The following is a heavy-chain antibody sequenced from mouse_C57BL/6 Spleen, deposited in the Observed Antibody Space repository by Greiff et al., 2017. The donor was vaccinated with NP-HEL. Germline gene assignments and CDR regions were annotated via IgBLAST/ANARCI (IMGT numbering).Heavy chain of an antibody. CDR2: IHPNSGST. J-gene: IGHJ4*01. Sequence: QVQLQQPGAELVKPGASVKLSCKASGYTFTSYWMHWVKQRPGQGLEWIGMIHPNSGSTNYNEKFKSKATLTVDKSSSTAYMQLSSLTSEDSAVYYCARSSTKYYGYDGGNYYAMDYWGQGTSVTVSS. CDR1: GYTFTSYW. V-gene: IGHV1-64*01. D-gene: IGHD2-2*01. CDR3: ARSSTKYYGYDGGNYYAMDY.